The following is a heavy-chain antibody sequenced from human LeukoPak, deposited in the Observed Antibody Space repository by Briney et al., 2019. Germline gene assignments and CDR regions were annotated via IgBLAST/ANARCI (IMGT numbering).Heavy chain of an antibody. J-gene: IGHJ4*02. V-gene: IGHV4-59*01. CDR2: IHYRGST. CDR1: GGSIRSDY. CDR3: VRVGRKTTVVPPDFDC. Sequence: PSATLSLTCTVSGGSIRSDYSSCVPQPPREGLEWIGYIHYRGSTNHNASLKHRVTISVSRSKNQFALKLTSVTAADTAVYYCVRVGRKTTVVPPDFDCWGQGTLVTVSS. D-gene: IGHD4-23*01.